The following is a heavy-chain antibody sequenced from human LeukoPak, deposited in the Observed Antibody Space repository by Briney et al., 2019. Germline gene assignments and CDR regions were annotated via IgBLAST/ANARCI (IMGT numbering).Heavy chain of an antibody. J-gene: IGHJ4*02. CDR3: ANLLADY. CDR2: IYSGGTI. D-gene: IGHD2-15*01. CDR1: GFSVSNNY. V-gene: IGHV3-66*01. Sequence: PGGSLRLSCAASGFSVSNNYMSWVRQAPGKGLEWVSVIYSGGTIFYADSVKGRFTISRDNAKNSLYLQMNSLRAEDTAVYYCANLLADYWGQGTLVTVSS.